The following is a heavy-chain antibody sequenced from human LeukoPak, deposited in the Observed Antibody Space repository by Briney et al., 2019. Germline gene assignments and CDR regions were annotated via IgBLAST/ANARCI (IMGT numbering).Heavy chain of an antibody. V-gene: IGHV3-23*01. CDR1: GYTFSSHG. D-gene: IGHD3-16*01. CDR3: SKVSVDYGCYLAY. CDR2: INGAGDNT. J-gene: IGHJ4*02. Sequence: GGSLRLSCAASGYTFSSHGLTWVRQAPGKGLEWVSTINGAGDNTYYAETVKGRVTISRDNSKNTIYLQMHSLSEEATGIYYCSKVSVDYGCYLAYWGQGPLVTVS.